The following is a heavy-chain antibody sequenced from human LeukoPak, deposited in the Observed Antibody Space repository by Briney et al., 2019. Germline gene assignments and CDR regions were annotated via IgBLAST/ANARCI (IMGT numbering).Heavy chain of an antibody. V-gene: IGHV3-30*02. CDR2: IRYDGSNK. Sequence: GGSLRLSCAASGFTFSSYGMHWVRQAPGRGLEWVAFIRYDGSNKYYTDSVKGRFTITRDNSKNTLYLQMNSLRAEDTAVYYCAKVREHTAMARYYYYYMDVWGKGTTVTVSS. D-gene: IGHD5-18*01. CDR1: GFTFSSYG. J-gene: IGHJ6*03. CDR3: AKVREHTAMARYYYYYMDV.